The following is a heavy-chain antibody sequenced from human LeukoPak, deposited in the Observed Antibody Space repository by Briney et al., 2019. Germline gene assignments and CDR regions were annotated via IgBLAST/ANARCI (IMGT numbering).Heavy chain of an antibody. Sequence: PGGSLRLSCAASGFAFSSQAMGWVRQAPGKGLEWVSVISDSGGITYYADSVKGRFTISRDNSKNTLFLQMNNLRTEDTAVYFCAKDARRTSGWYFFDYWGQGTLVTVSS. CDR1: GFAFSSQA. CDR3: AKDARRTSGWYFFDY. V-gene: IGHV3-23*01. CDR2: ISDSGGIT. D-gene: IGHD6-19*01. J-gene: IGHJ4*02.